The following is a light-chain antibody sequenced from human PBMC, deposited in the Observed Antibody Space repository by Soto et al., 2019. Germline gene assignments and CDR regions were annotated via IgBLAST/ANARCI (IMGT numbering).Light chain of an antibody. V-gene: IGLV2-23*01. J-gene: IGLJ1*01. Sequence: QSALTQPASVSGSPGQSITISCTGTSSDVGRYNLVSWYQQHPGKAPKLMIYEGNKRPSGVSNRFSGSKSANTASLTISGLQTEDEADYYCCSSAGTNTFLFGTGTKLTVL. CDR1: SSDVGRYNL. CDR2: EGN. CDR3: CSSAGTNTFL.